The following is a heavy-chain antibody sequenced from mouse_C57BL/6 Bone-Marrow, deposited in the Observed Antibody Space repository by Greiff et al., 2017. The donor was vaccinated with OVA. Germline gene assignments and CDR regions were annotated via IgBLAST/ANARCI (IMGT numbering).Heavy chain of an antibody. D-gene: IGHD2-4*01. V-gene: IGHV5-6*01. CDR2: LSSGGSYT. CDR3: ARHGYDYDDGWYYFDY. Sequence: EVQGVESGGDLVKPGGSLKLSCAASGFTFSSYGMSWVRQTPDKRLEWVATLSSGGSYTYYPDSVKGRFTISRDNAKNTLYLQMSSLKSEDTAMYYCARHGYDYDDGWYYFDYWGQGTTLTVSS. J-gene: IGHJ2*01. CDR1: GFTFSSYG.